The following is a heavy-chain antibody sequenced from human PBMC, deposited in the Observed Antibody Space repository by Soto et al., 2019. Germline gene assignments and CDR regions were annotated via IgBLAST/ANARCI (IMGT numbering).Heavy chain of an antibody. V-gene: IGHV3-23*01. J-gene: IGHJ4*02. Sequence: GGSLRLSCAASGFTFNSYVMTWVRQAPGEGLEWVSSISRSGRGSAYYADSVKGRFTISRDNSEDTLFLQMNNLRDEDTALYYCARGRYLDSSDYWVANLPFDHWGLGTLVTVSS. CDR2: ISRSGRGSA. CDR1: GFTFNSYV. CDR3: ARGRYLDSSDYWVANLPFDH. D-gene: IGHD3-22*01.